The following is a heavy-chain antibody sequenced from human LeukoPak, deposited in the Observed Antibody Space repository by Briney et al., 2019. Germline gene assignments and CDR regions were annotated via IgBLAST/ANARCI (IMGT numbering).Heavy chain of an antibody. CDR3: ARDSAGNDY. D-gene: IGHD6-13*01. Sequence: GGSLRLSCEASGLTFSTYWMSWVRQAPGKGLEWVANIKQDGSEKYYVDSVKGRFTISRDNAKNSLYLQMNSLRAEDTAMYYCARDSAGNDYWGQGTLVTVSS. CDR1: GLTFSTYW. CDR2: IKQDGSEK. J-gene: IGHJ4*02. V-gene: IGHV3-7*01.